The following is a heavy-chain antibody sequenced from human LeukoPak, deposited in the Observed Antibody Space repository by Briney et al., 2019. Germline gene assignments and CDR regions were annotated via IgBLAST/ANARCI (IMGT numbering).Heavy chain of an antibody. V-gene: IGHV1-69*05. D-gene: IGHD6-13*01. CDR1: GGTFSSYA. CDR3: ARGALLIAAAVFDY. J-gene: IGHJ4*02. CDR2: IIPIFGTA. Sequence: ASVKVSCKASGGTFSSYAISWVRQAPGQGLEWMGGIIPIFGTANYAQKFQGRVTITTDESTSTAYMELSSLRSEDTAVYYRARGALLIAAAVFDYWGQGTLVTVSS.